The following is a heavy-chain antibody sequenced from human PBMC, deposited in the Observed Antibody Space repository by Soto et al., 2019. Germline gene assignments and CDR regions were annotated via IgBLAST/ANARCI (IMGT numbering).Heavy chain of an antibody. Sequence: SETLSLTCAVYGGSFSGYYWSWIRQPPGKGLEWIGEINHSGSTNYNPSLKSRVTISVDTSKNQFSLKLSSVTAADTAVYYCARGRPARLRYFDWLPSNWFDPWGQGTLVTVS. V-gene: IGHV4-34*01. CDR1: GGSFSGYY. CDR3: ARGRPARLRYFDWLPSNWFDP. CDR2: INHSGST. J-gene: IGHJ5*02. D-gene: IGHD3-9*01.